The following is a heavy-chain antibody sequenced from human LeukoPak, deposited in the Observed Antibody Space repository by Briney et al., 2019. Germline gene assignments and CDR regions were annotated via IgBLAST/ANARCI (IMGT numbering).Heavy chain of an antibody. CDR3: AKDIFSTSWYQPYYGMDV. J-gene: IGHJ6*02. V-gene: IGHV3-9*01. CDR2: ISWNSGSI. D-gene: IGHD6-13*01. Sequence: PGRSLRLSCAASGFTFDDYAMHWVRQAPGKGLEWVSGISWNSGSIGYADPVKGRFTISRDNAKDSLYLQMNSLRAEDTALYYCAKDIFSTSWYQPYYGMDVWGQGTTVTVSS. CDR1: GFTFDDYA.